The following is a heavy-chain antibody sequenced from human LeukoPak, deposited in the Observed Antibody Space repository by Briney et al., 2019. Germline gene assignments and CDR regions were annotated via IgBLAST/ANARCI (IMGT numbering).Heavy chain of an antibody. V-gene: IGHV4-31*03. CDR3: ARGVTGYYFDY. CDR2: IYYSGST. Sequence: SQTLSLTCTVSGGSISSGGYYWSWIRQHPGKGLEWIGYIYYSGSTYYIPSLKSRVTISVDTSKNQFSLKLSSVTAADTAVYYCARGVTGYYFDYWGQGTLVTVSS. J-gene: IGHJ4*02. D-gene: IGHD2-21*02. CDR1: GGSISSGGYY.